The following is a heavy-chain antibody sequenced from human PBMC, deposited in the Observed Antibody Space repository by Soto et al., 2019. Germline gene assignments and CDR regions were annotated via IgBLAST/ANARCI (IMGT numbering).Heavy chain of an antibody. V-gene: IGHV1-46*03. D-gene: IGHD3-22*01. CDR1: GYIFTNYY. J-gene: IGHJ4*02. Sequence: ASVKVSCKASGYIFTNYYIHWVRQAPGQGLEWMGIINLSADRTSYAQKFHGRFTVTMDTSTSTVYMELGSLRSEDTAVYYCVRDPSSGYRSFDYWGQGTLVTVSS. CDR2: INLSADRT. CDR3: VRDPSSGYRSFDY.